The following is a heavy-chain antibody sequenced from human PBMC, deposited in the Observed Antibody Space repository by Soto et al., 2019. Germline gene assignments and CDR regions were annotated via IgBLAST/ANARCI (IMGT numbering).Heavy chain of an antibody. Sequence: NPSETLSLTCTVSGGSISRSTYYWGWIRQPPGKGLEWIGSIYYSGSTYYRPSLKSRVTISVDTSKNQFSLKLSSVTAADTAVYYCARQVPAAIRLGSFDPWGQGTLVTVSS. D-gene: IGHD2-2*02. V-gene: IGHV4-39*01. J-gene: IGHJ5*02. CDR3: ARQVPAAIRLGSFDP. CDR1: GGSISRSTYY. CDR2: IYYSGST.